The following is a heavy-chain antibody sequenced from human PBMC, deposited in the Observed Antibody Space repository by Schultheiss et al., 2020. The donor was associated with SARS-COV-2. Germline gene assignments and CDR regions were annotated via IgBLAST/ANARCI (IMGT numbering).Heavy chain of an antibody. D-gene: IGHD3-9*01. CDR2: ISYDGSNK. J-gene: IGHJ4*02. CDR3: AREGQYYDILTGYYISPFDC. V-gene: IGHV3-30-3*01. Sequence: GGSLRLSCAASGFTFSSYAMHWVRQAPGKGLEWVAVISYDGSNKYYADSVKGRFTISRDNSKNTLYLQMNSLRAEETAVYYCAREGQYYDILTGYYISPFDCWGQGTLVTVSS. CDR1: GFTFSSYA.